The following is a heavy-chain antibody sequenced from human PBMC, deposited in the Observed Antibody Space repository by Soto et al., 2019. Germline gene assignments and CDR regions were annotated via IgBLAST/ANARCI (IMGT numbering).Heavy chain of an antibody. J-gene: IGHJ5*02. CDR1: GYTFTTYG. CDR2: ISGYNGDR. CDR3: ARIPAANGISWLDP. V-gene: IGHV1-18*04. Sequence: QVQLVQYGTDVKKPGASVKVSCKASGYTFTTYGITWVRPAPGEGLEWMGWISGYNGDRNYAQKVQGIVTMTTDTSTSNSYMELRSLRSDDTAVYYCARIPAANGISWLDPWGQGTLVTVSS. D-gene: IGHD2-8*01.